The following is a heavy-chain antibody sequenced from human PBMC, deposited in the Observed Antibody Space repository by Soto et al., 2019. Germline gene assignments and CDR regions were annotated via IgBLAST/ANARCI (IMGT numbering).Heavy chain of an antibody. J-gene: IGHJ3*02. D-gene: IGHD6-19*01. CDR1: GGTFSSYA. CDR2: IIPIFGTA. Sequence: QVQLVQSGAEVKKPGSSVKVSCKASGGTFSSYAISWVRQAPGQGLEWMGGIIPIFGTANYAQKFQGRVTITADKYTSTAYMELSSLRSEDTAVYYCARDQGIAVAGRTGAAFDIWGQGPMVTVSS. CDR3: ARDQGIAVAGRTGAAFDI. V-gene: IGHV1-69*06.